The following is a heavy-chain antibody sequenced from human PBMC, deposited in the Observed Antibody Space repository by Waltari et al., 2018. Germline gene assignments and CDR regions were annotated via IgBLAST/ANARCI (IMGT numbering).Heavy chain of an antibody. CDR1: GYTFTNHA. V-gene: IGHV1-3*03. Sequence: QVHLVQSGAEVKKPGASVKVSCKASGYTFTNHAIHWVRQAPGHRLEWMGWINVENGNTIYSQECHGGVTITRDTSATTVNMELSSLRSDDMAVYYCARASRRGYYYDSSGYFQEHYFDYWGQGALVTVSS. CDR3: ARASRRGYYYDSSGYFQEHYFDY. J-gene: IGHJ4*02. CDR2: INVENGNT. D-gene: IGHD3-22*01.